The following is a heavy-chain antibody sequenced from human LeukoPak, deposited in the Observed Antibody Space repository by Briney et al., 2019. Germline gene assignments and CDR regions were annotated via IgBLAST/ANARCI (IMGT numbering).Heavy chain of an antibody. CDR2: INPSGGT. D-gene: IGHD5-18*01. Sequence: SETLSLTCAVYGGSFSDYSWSWIRQPPGKGLEWIGEINPSGGTNHNPSLMSRVSMSVDTSKNQISLRVSSVTAADTAVYYCAGVGYSFSINDWSRIGLGAYPTKYYYSMDVWGKGTTVTVSS. CDR3: AGVGYSFSINDWSRIGLGAYPTKYYYSMDV. V-gene: IGHV4-34*01. CDR1: GGSFSDYS. J-gene: IGHJ6*03.